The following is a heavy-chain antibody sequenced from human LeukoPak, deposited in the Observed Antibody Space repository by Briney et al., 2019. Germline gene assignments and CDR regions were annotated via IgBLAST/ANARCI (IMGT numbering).Heavy chain of an antibody. CDR2: IYHSGST. J-gene: IGHJ4*02. CDR1: GGSISSGGYY. CDR3: ARVPRYSSSSESYYFDY. D-gene: IGHD6-6*01. V-gene: IGHV4-30-2*01. Sequence: SETLSLTCTVSGGSISSGGYYWSWIRQPPGKGLEWIGYIYHSGSTYYNPSLKSRVTISVDRSKNQFSLKLSSVTAADTAVYYCARVPRYSSSSESYYFDYWGQGTLVTVSS.